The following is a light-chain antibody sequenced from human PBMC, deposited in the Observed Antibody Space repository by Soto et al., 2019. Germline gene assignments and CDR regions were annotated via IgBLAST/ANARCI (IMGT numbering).Light chain of an antibody. V-gene: IGKV1-5*03. CDR1: QSFGRW. CDR3: QEYKTGPGYN. Sequence: DIQMTQSPSTLSASVGDRVTITCRASQSFGRWLAWYQQKPGKAPELLIYKTSTLERGVPSRFSGSGSGTEFTLTISRLQPDDFATYYCQEYKTGPGYNFGQGTRLDIK. J-gene: IGKJ2*01. CDR2: KTS.